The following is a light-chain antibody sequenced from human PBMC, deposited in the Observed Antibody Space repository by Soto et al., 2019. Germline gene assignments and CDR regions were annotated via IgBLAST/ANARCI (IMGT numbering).Light chain of an antibody. Sequence: QSALTQPPSASGSPGQSVTISCTGTSSDVGGYNYVSWYQQHPGKAPKLMIYEVSERPSGVPDRFSGSKFGNTASLTVSGLQAEDEADYYCSSYAGSNNVVFGGGTKVTVL. J-gene: IGLJ2*01. CDR3: SSYAGSNNVV. CDR1: SSDVGGYNY. CDR2: EVS. V-gene: IGLV2-8*01.